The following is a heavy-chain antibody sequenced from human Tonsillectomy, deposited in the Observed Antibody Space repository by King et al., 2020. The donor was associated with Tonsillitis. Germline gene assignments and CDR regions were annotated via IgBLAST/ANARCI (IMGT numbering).Heavy chain of an antibody. V-gene: IGHV2-5*01. CDR1: GFSLSTSAVA. CDR2: IYWNDDK. J-gene: IGHJ4*02. D-gene: IGHD3-16*01. Sequence: TLKESGPTLVKPTKTLTLTCSFSGFSLSTSAVAVGWIRQPPGKALEWLALIYWNDDKRYSPSLKSRLTITKDTSKNQVVLTMTNMDPVDTATYYCAHRRLEDSSRHSFDYWGQGILVTVSS. CDR3: AHRRLEDSSRHSFDY.